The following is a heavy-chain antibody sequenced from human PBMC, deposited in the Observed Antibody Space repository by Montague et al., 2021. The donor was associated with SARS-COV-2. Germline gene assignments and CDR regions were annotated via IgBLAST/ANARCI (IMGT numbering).Heavy chain of an antibody. D-gene: IGHD3-3*01. Sequence: SETLSLTCAVYGGSLSGYYWAWIRQTPAKGLEWIGEINHSGSTNYNPPLKSRLTISVDTSKKQFSLKLNSMTAADTAVYYCARGADYDFWSGFLWYKWVYAWGLGTTGTVSS. V-gene: IGHV4-34*01. J-gene: IGHJ5*01. CDR2: INHSGST. CDR3: ARGADYDFWSGFLWYKWVYA. CDR1: GGSLSGYY.